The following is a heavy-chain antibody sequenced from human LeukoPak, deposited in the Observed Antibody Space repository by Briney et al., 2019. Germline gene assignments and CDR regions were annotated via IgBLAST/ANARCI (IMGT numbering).Heavy chain of an antibody. CDR1: GFTFSSYG. CDR2: IWYDGSNK. Sequence: GRSLRLSCAASGFTFSSYGMHWVRQAPGKGLEWVAVIWYDGSNKYYADSVKGRFTISRGNSKNTLYLQMNSLRAEDTAVYYCARDGGISRFDPWGQGTLVTVSS. D-gene: IGHD6-13*01. J-gene: IGHJ5*02. CDR3: ARDGGISRFDP. V-gene: IGHV3-33*01.